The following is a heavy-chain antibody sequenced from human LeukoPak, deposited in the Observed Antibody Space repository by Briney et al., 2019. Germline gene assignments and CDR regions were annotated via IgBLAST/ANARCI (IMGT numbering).Heavy chain of an antibody. D-gene: IGHD5-18*01. J-gene: IGHJ4*02. V-gene: IGHV3-30*18. CDR3: AKVLLSYSYGYCFDY. Sequence: GRSLRLSCAASGFTFSSYGMHWVRQAPGKGLEWVAVISYDGSNKYYADSVKGRFTIPRDNSKNTLYLQMNSLRAEDTAVYYCAKVLLSYSYGYCFDYWGQGTLVTVSS. CDR1: GFTFSSYG. CDR2: ISYDGSNK.